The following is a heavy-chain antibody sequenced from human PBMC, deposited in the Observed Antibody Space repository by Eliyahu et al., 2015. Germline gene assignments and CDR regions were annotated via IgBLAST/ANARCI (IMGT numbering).Heavy chain of an antibody. J-gene: IGHJ5*01. CDR1: GGSINNXX. D-gene: IGHD3-16*01. CDR2: IYYSGGT. V-gene: IGHV4-59*01. CDR3: ARLHYDYVRGIWGWFDA. Sequence: QVQLQESGPGLVKPSETXSLTCTVSGGSINNXXWGWIRQAPGKGLXYVGYIYYSGGTNYNDSLRSRLAISVDSSKNQFSLRLKSVTAADTAIYYCARLHYDYVRGIWGWFDAWGHGTLVTVSS.